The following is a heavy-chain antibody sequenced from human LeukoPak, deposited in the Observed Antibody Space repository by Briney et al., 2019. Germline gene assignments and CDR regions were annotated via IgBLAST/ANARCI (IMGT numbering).Heavy chain of an antibody. CDR1: GGSISSNY. CDR3: ARSTGGWSYFDY. D-gene: IGHD6-19*01. CDR2: IYDSGTT. Sequence: PSETLSLTCTVSGGSISSNYWSRLRQPPGKGLEWIGYIYDSGTTNYNPSLKSRATISEDTSKNQFSLKLSSVTAADTAVYYCARSTGGWSYFDYWGQGTLVTASP. V-gene: IGHV4-59*01. J-gene: IGHJ4*02.